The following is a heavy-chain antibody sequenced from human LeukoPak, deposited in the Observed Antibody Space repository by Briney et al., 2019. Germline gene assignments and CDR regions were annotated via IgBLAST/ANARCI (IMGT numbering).Heavy chain of an antibody. D-gene: IGHD3-10*01. CDR3: ARARYGSGSYYMDV. CDR1: GYTFTGYY. V-gene: IGHV1-2*02. J-gene: IGHJ6*03. CDR2: INLNSGGK. Sequence: ASVKVSCKASGYTFTGYYMYWVRQAPGQGLEWMGWINLNSGGKEYAQNFQVRVTMTRDTSISTAYMELSRLTSDDTAVYYCARARYGSGSYYMDVWGKGTTVTVSS.